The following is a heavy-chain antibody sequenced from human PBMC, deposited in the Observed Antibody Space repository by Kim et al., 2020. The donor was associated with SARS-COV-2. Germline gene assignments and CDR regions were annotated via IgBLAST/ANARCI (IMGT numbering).Heavy chain of an antibody. D-gene: IGHD3-3*01. V-gene: IGHV4-31*03. Sequence: SETLSLTCTVSGGSISSGGYYWSWIRQHPGKGLEWIGYIYYSGSTYYNPSLKSRVTISVDTSKNQFSLKLSSVTAADTAVYYCARARAITIFGVVTQFDYWGKGTRVTVSS. CDR2: IYYSGST. CDR1: GGSISSGGYY. J-gene: IGHJ4*02. CDR3: ARARAITIFGVVTQFDY.